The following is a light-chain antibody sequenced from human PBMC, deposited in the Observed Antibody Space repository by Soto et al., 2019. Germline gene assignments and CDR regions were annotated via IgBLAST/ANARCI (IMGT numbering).Light chain of an antibody. CDR3: QQYNSYWT. J-gene: IGKJ1*01. CDR2: DAS. CDR1: QSSSSW. V-gene: IGKV1-5*01. Sequence: DIQMTQSPSTLSASVGDRVTITCRASQSSSSWLAWYQQKPGKAPKLLIYDASSLESGVPSRFSGSGSGTEFTLTISILQTDDFATYYCQQYNSYWTYGQGTKVEIK.